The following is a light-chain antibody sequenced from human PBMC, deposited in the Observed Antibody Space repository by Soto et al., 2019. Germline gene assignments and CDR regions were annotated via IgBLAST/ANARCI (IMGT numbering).Light chain of an antibody. J-gene: IGKJ3*01. CDR3: QQYQMTPYT. CDR1: QSVSTTY. Sequence: EIVLTQSPGTLSLSPGERATLSCRASQSVSTTYLAWYQQKPGQAPRLLIYSTSPRHTGIPYRFSGSGSGTEFTLTISSLQPEDFAVYHCQQYQMTPYTFGPGTKVDV. V-gene: IGKV3-20*01. CDR2: STS.